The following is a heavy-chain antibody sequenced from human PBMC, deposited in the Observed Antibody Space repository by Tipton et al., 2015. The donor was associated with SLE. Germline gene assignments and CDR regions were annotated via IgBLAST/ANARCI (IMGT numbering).Heavy chain of an antibody. CDR2: IYYSGST. D-gene: IGHD1-7*01. CDR3: ARDHGFLELRAGAFDI. CDR1: GGSISSSSYY. J-gene: IGHJ3*02. V-gene: IGHV4-61*01. Sequence: TLSLTCTVSGGSISSSSYYWSWIRQPPGKGLEWIGYIYYSGSTNYNPSLKSRVTISVDTSKNQFSLKLSSVTAADTAVYYCARDHGFLELRAGAFDIWGQGTMVTVSS.